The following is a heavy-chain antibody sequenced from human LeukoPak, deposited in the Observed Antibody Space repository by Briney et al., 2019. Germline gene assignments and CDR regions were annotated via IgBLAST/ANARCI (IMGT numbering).Heavy chain of an antibody. CDR1: GFTLSSYW. D-gene: IGHD3-3*01. CDR3: AREATTIFGVVIIRTLDF. V-gene: IGHV3-7*01. Sequence: GGSLRLSCAASGFTLSSYWMGWARQAPGKGLEWVANMKQDGSEIYYVDSVKGRFTISRDNAKNSLYLQMSSLRAEDTAVYYCAREATTIFGVVIIRTLDFWGRGTLVTVSS. J-gene: IGHJ4*02. CDR2: MKQDGSEI.